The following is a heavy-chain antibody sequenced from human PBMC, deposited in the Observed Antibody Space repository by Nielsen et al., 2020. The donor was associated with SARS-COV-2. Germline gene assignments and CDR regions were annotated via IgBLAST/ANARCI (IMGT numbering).Heavy chain of an antibody. J-gene: IGHJ6*02. CDR2: ISYDGSNK. CDR3: ARDRGRWLQPDDYYYYYGMDV. CDR1: GFTFSSYA. Sequence: GESLKISCAASGFTFSSYAMHWVRQAPGKGLEWVAVISYDGSNKYYADSVKGRFTISRDNSKNTLYLQMNSLRAEDTAVYYCARDRGRWLQPDDYYYYYGMDVWGQGTTVTVSS. V-gene: IGHV3-30*04. D-gene: IGHD5-24*01.